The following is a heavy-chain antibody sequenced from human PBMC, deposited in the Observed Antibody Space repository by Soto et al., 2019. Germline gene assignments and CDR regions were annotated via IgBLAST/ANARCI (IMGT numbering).Heavy chain of an antibody. CDR2: IYYSGST. Sequence: SETLSLTCTVSGVSISSYYWSWIRQPPGKGLEWIGYIYYSGSTNYNPSLKSRVTISVDTSKNQFSLKLSSVTAADTAVYYCARSTAGTFDYWGQGTLVTVSS. CDR3: ARSTAGTFDY. J-gene: IGHJ4*02. D-gene: IGHD6-13*01. CDR1: GVSISSYY. V-gene: IGHV4-59*08.